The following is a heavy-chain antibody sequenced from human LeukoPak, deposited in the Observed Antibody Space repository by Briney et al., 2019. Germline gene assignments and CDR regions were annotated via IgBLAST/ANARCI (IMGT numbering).Heavy chain of an antibody. D-gene: IGHD3-22*01. V-gene: IGHV3-7*01. Sequence: GGSLRLSCAASGFTSSSFWMSWVRQAPEKGLEWVANINQDGSEKYYVDSVKGRFTISRDNAKNSLYLQMNSLRAEDTAVYYCARDIDDSSGYYDYWGQGTLVTVSS. CDR1: GFTSSSFW. CDR3: ARDIDDSSGYYDY. J-gene: IGHJ4*02. CDR2: INQDGSEK.